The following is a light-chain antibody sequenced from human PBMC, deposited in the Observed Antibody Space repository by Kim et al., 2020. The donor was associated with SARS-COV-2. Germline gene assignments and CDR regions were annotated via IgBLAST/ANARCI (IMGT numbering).Light chain of an antibody. J-gene: IGLJ2*01. V-gene: IGLV3-19*01. CDR2: GKN. CDR1: SIRSYS. CDR3: TSRDSSGNHVV. Sequence: ALGQTVRITCQGDSIRSYSASWYQQKPGQAPVLVIYGKNNRPSGIPDRFSGSSSGNTASLTITGAQAEDEADYYCTSRDSSGNHVVFGGGTQLTVL.